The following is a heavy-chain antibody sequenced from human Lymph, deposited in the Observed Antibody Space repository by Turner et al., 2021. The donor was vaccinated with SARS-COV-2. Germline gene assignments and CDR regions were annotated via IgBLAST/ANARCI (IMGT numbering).Heavy chain of an antibody. J-gene: IGHJ6*02. CDR1: GYTFTSYD. Sequence: QVQLVQSGAEVKKPGASVKVSCKAPGYTFTSYDINWVRQATGQGLGWRGWMNPNGGNTGYAQKFQGRVTMTRNTSISTAYMELSSLRSEDTAVYYCARGRYSGGGMDVWGQGTTVTVSS. D-gene: IGHD1-26*01. CDR3: ARGRYSGGGMDV. CDR2: MNPNGGNT. V-gene: IGHV1-8*02.